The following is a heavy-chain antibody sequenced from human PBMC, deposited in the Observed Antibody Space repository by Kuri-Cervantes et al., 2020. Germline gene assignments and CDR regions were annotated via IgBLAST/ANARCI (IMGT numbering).Heavy chain of an antibody. D-gene: IGHD3-16*01. V-gene: IGHV3-30*18. J-gene: IGHJ6*02. CDR1: GFSFSSYW. CDR3: AKDQGSYADV. Sequence: GGSLRLSCAASGFSFSSYWMHWVRQAPGKGLEWVAVISYDGSNKYYADSVRGRFTISRDNSKNTLYLQMNSLRAEDTAVYYCAKDQGSYADVWGQGTTVTVSS. CDR2: ISYDGSNK.